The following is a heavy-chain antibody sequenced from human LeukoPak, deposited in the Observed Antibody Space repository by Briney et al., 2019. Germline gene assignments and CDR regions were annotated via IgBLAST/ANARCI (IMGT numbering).Heavy chain of an antibody. CDR1: GFTFSSYG. D-gene: IGHD6-19*01. CDR2: ISWNSANI. V-gene: IGHV3-9*01. Sequence: GRSLRLSCAASGFTFSSYGMHWVRQAPGKGLEWVSGISWNSANIGYADSVKGRFTISRDNAKNSLYLQMNSLRPEDTAWYYCAKAPVGGGQWLVDYFHHWGQGTLVTVSS. J-gene: IGHJ4*02. CDR3: AKAPVGGGQWLVDYFHH.